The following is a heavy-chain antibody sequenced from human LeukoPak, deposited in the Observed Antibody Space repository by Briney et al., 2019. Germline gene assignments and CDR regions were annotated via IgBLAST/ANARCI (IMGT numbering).Heavy chain of an antibody. CDR1: GGSISSSSYY. CDR2: IYYSGST. D-gene: IGHD1-26*01. CDR3: ARDTIGSYYPRWYFDL. Sequence: SETLSLTCTVSGGSISSSSYYWGWIRQPPGKGLEWIGSIYYSGSTYYNPSLKSRVTISVDTSKNQFSLKLSSMTAADTAVYYCARDTIGSYYPRWYFDLWGRGTLVTVSS. V-gene: IGHV4-39*07. J-gene: IGHJ2*01.